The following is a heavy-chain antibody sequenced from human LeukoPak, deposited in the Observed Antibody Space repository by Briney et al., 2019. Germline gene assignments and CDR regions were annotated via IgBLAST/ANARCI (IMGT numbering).Heavy chain of an antibody. CDR1: GYTFTSYD. J-gene: IGHJ5*02. CDR3: ARDDMVRGVRRFDP. CDR2: MNPNSGNT. D-gene: IGHD3-10*01. Sequence: ASVKVSCKASGYTFTSYDINWARQATGQGLEWMGWMNPNSGNTGYAQKFQGRVTMTRNTSISTAYMELSSLRSEDTAVYYCARDDMVRGVRRFDPWGQGTLVTVSS. V-gene: IGHV1-8*01.